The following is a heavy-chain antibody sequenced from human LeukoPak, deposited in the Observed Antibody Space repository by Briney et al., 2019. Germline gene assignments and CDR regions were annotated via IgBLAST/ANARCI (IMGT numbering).Heavy chain of an antibody. Sequence: ASAKVSCKASGYTFTSYCISWVRQAPGQGLEWMGWISAYNGNTNYAQKLQGRVTMTTDTSTSTAYMELRSLRSDETAVYYCARDRPHYYDSSGYWPDYWGQGTLVTVSS. J-gene: IGHJ4*02. D-gene: IGHD3-22*01. CDR3: ARDRPHYYDSSGYWPDY. V-gene: IGHV1-18*01. CDR2: ISAYNGNT. CDR1: GYTFTSYC.